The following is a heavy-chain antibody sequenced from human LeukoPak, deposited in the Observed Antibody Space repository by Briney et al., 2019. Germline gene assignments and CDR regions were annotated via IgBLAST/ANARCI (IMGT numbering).Heavy chain of an antibody. CDR2: IYYSGIT. D-gene: IGHD6-6*01. CDR1: GGSISSSSYY. Sequence: SETLSLTCTVSGGSISSSSYYWGWIRQPPGKGLEWIGSIYYSGITYYNSSLKSRVTISVDTSKNQFSLKLNSVTAADTAVYYCARGSSAARPNFDFWGQGTLVPVSS. J-gene: IGHJ4*02. CDR3: ARGSSAARPNFDF. V-gene: IGHV4-39*07.